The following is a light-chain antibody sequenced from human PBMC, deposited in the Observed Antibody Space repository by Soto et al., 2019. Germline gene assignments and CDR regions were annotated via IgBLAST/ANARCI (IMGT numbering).Light chain of an antibody. J-gene: IGLJ2*01. Sequence: QSALTQPRSVSGSPGQSVTISCTGTSSDVGAYNHVSWYQQHPGKAPKLMIYDVSKRPSGVPDRFSGSKSGNTASLTLSGLHAEDEADYHSCSYAGRNTLVFGGGTKLTVL. CDR1: SSDVGAYNH. CDR2: DVS. V-gene: IGLV2-11*01. CDR3: CSYAGRNTLV.